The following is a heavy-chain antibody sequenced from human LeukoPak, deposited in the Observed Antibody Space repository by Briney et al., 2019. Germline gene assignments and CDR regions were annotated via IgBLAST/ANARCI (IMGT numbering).Heavy chain of an antibody. CDR1: GVSISRYY. CDR2: IYSSGST. D-gene: IGHD4-23*01. CDR3: ARADLHGGNPFDCFDI. Sequence: SETLSLTGTVSGVSISRYYWTWIRQSPGKGLEWIGYIYSSGSTDYNPALKSRATISVDTSKNQFSLRLSSVTAADTAMYYCARADLHGGNPFDCFDIWGQGTMVTVSS. J-gene: IGHJ3*02. V-gene: IGHV4-59*08.